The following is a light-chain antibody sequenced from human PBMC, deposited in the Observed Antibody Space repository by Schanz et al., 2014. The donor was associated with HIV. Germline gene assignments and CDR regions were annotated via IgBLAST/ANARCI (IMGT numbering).Light chain of an antibody. CDR3: QQRDNWPLT. Sequence: EVVLTQSPGTLSLSPGERATLSCRASQSVSTNSLVWYQQKPGQAPRLLIYGASNRATGIPARFSGSGFETDFTLTISSLEPEDSAVYYCQQRDNWPLTFGGGTKVEIK. J-gene: IGKJ4*01. V-gene: IGKV3-11*01. CDR1: QSVSTNS. CDR2: GAS.